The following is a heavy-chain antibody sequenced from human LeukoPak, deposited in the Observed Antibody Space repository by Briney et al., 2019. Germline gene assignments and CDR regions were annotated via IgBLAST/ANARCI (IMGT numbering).Heavy chain of an antibody. CDR1: GYTFTSYY. J-gene: IGHJ4*02. V-gene: IGHV1-46*01. D-gene: IGHD6-13*01. CDR3: AREPGIAAAGARFDY. CDR2: INPSGGST. Sequence: ASVKVSCKASGYTFTSYYMHWVRQAPGQGLEWMGIINPSGGSTSYAQKFQGRVTMTRDMSTSTVYMELSSLRSEDTAVYYCAREPGIAAAGARFDYWGQGTLVTVSA.